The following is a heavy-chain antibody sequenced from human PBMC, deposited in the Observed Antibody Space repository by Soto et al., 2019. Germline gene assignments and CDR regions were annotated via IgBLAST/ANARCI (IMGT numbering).Heavy chain of an antibody. CDR1: GLTISGKKY. CDR2: LYDVDGS. CDR3: ATWDEREHAFDV. Sequence: DVQLVESGGGLIQPGESLRLSCAAFGLTISGKKYVAWVRQAPGKVLEWVSALYDVDGSFYADSVTGRFTTSSDSSKTTVYLQMNDLRADDTAVYYCATWDEREHAFDVWGQGTTVTISS. J-gene: IGHJ3*01. D-gene: IGHD1-1*01. V-gene: IGHV3-53*01.